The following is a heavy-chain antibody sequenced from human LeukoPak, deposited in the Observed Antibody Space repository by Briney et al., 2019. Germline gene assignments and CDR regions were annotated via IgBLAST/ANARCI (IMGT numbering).Heavy chain of an antibody. CDR3: ARDTYGGNYSIDY. CDR2: GNPNSGDT. CDR1: GFTFTGYY. J-gene: IGHJ4*02. V-gene: IGHV1-2*02. Sequence: ASVKVSCKASGFTFTGYYIHWVRQAPRQGLEWVGWGNPNSGDTKYAHNFQGRVSMTSDTSMSPAYMELSTVTSDDTAVYYCARDTYGGNYSIDYWGQGILVTVSS. D-gene: IGHD4-23*01.